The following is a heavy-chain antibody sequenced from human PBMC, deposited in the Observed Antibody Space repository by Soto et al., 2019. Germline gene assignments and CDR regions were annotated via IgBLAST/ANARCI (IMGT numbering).Heavy chain of an antibody. D-gene: IGHD6-13*01. CDR3: ARSRLSSSPLGGDFDI. V-gene: IGHV3-30-3*01. Sequence: QVQLVESGGGVVQPGRSLRLSCAASGFTFSSYAMHWVRQAPGKGLEWVAVISFDGSNKYYSDSVKGRFTISRDNSKNTLYLQMNSLRAEDTAVYYCARSRLSSSPLGGDFDIWGQGAMVTGTS. J-gene: IGHJ3*02. CDR2: ISFDGSNK. CDR1: GFTFSSYA.